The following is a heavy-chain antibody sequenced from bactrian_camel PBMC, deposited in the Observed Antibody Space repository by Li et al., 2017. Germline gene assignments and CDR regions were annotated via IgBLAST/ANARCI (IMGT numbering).Heavy chain of an antibody. CDR1: KAYKC. D-gene: IGHD3*01. Sequence: VQLVESGGGSVGAGGSMRLSCRATKAYKCMGWFRQIPGKGREGVAVVDSDGRITYADSVKGRFTVSQDNSKNTLLMQMNSLKPDDTAMYYCAAKEVERRNNYCSGEDDDKLDYWGKGTQVTVS. J-gene: IGHJ7*01. V-gene: IGHV3S53*01. CDR2: VDSDGRI.